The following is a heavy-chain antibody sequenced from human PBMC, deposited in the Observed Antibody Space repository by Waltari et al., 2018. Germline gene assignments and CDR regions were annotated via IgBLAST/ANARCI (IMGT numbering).Heavy chain of an antibody. D-gene: IGHD6-13*01. CDR1: GGSSSGYY. V-gene: IGHV4-34*01. CDR3: ARLIRGEQQLWLDY. CDR2: YNPSGGT. J-gene: IGHJ4*02. Sequence: QVQLQQWGAGLLKPSETLSLTCAVYGGSSSGYYWSWIHQPPRRGVGWVGEYNPSGGTHYNPSRQGRVTITVDTYKNRYSQKLSSVTTADTAVYYCARLIRGEQQLWLDYGGQGT.